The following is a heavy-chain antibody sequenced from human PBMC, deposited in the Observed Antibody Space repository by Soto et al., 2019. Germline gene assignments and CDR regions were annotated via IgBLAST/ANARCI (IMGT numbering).Heavy chain of an antibody. Sequence: QVQLVQSGAELKKPGASAKVSCKASGYIFTSYGISWVRQAPGQGLEWMAWISVDSGNTNYAQNFQGRVTMTTDTSASTDHMELRSLRSDDTAVYYFARFTGSGTNYDMDVWGKGTTVIVSS. CDR3: ARFTGSGTNYDMDV. CDR1: GYIFTSYG. CDR2: ISVDSGNT. D-gene: IGHD3-10*01. J-gene: IGHJ6*03. V-gene: IGHV1-18*01.